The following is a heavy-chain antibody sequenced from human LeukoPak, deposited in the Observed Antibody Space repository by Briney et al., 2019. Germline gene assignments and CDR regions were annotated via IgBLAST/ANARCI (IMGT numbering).Heavy chain of an antibody. D-gene: IGHD3-3*01. Sequence: GGSLRLSCAASGFTFSSYAMHWVRQAPGKGLEWVSSISSSSSYIYYADSVKGRFTISRDNAKNSLYLQMNSLRAEDTAVYYCARDTADDFWSGYIRTYFDYWGQGTLVTVSS. J-gene: IGHJ4*02. CDR2: ISSSSSYI. V-gene: IGHV3-21*01. CDR3: ARDTADDFWSGYIRTYFDY. CDR1: GFTFSSYA.